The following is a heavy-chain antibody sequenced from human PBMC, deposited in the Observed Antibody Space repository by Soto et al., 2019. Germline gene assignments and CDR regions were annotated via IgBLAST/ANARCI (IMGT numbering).Heavy chain of an antibody. J-gene: IGHJ4*02. CDR2: IYPGDSDT. D-gene: IGHD3-22*01. Sequence: PGESLKISCKGSGYSFTSYWIGWVRQMPGKGLEWMGIIYPGDSDTRYSLSFQGQVTISADKSISTAYLQWSSLKASDTAMYYCARLGYYDSSGYYFLGYWGQGTLVTVSS. V-gene: IGHV5-51*01. CDR3: ARLGYYDSSGYYFLGY. CDR1: GYSFTSYW.